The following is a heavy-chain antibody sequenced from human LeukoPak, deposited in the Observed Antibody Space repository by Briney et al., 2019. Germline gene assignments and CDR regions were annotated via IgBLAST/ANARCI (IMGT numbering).Heavy chain of an antibody. D-gene: IGHD5-12*01. J-gene: IGHJ4*02. V-gene: IGHV3-21*01. CDR3: ARGPSGYHNT. CDR2: ISSRSSDI. CDR1: GFTFSTYN. Sequence: PGGSLRLSCAASGFTFSTYNMNWVRQAPGKGLEWVAYISSRSSDIYNADSLKGRFTISRDNARNSLYLQMNSLRAEDTAVYYCARGPSGYHNTGGQGTLVTVSS.